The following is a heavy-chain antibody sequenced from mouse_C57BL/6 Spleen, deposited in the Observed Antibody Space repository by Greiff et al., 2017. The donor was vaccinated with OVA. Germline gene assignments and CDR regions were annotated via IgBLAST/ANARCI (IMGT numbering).Heavy chain of an antibody. CDR1: GYTFTSYW. CDR3: AREAQAPYYYAMDY. CDR2: IDPSDSET. Sequence: QVQLQQPGAELVRPGSSVKLSCKASGYTFTSYWMHWVKQRPIQGLEWIGNIDPSDSETHYNQKFKDKATLTVDKSSSTAYMQLSSLTSEDSAVYYCAREAQAPYYYAMDYWGQGTSVTVSS. D-gene: IGHD3-2*02. J-gene: IGHJ4*01. V-gene: IGHV1-52*01.